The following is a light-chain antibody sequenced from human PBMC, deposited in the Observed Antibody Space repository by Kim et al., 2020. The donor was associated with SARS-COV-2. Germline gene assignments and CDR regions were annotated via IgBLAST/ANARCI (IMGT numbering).Light chain of an antibody. V-gene: IGLV3-27*01. CDR1: VLAKKY. Sequence: SYELTQPSSVSVSPGQTARITCSGDVLAKKYARWFQQKPGQAPVLVIYKDRERPSGIPERFSGSSSGTTVTLTISGAQVEDEADYYCYSAADNNLDWVFGGGTQLTVL. J-gene: IGLJ3*02. CDR2: KDR. CDR3: YSAADNNLDWV.